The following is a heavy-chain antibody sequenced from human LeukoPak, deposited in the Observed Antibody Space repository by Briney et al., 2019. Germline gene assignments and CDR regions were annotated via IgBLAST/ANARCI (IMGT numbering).Heavy chain of an antibody. CDR1: GFTFSNYW. J-gene: IGHJ4*02. V-gene: IGHV3-7*01. Sequence: GSLRLSCAASGFTFSNYWMSWVRQAPGKGLEWVADINQYGGEKYYVDSVKGRFTISRDNAKNSLYLQMNTLRAEDTAVYTCARGTVAGSPFYFDYWGQGTLVTVSS. D-gene: IGHD6-19*01. CDR2: INQYGGEK. CDR3: ARGTVAGSPFYFDY.